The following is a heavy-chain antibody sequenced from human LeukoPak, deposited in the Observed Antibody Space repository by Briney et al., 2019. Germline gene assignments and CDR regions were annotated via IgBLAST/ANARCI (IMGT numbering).Heavy chain of an antibody. V-gene: IGHV4-39*01. CDR1: GGSISSSSYY. CDR2: IYYGRST. J-gene: IGHJ5*02. Sequence: PSETLSLTCTVSGGSISSSSYYWGCIRPPPGKGLEWVGSIYYGRSTYYNPPLKRRVTISVDTYKNQFSLQLTSVTAADTAVYYCARVPYYDFWSGFDPWGQGTLVTVSS. D-gene: IGHD3-3*01. CDR3: ARVPYYDFWSGFDP.